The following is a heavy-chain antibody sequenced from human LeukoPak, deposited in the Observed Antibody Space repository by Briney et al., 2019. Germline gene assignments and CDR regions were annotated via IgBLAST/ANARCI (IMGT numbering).Heavy chain of an antibody. Sequence: GGSLRLSCAASGFTFSSYAMHWVRQAPGKGLEYVSAISSNGGSTYYANSVKGRFTISRDNSKSTLYLQMGSLRAEDMAVYYCAREGQLWSLDYWGQGTLVTVSS. J-gene: IGHJ4*02. CDR2: ISSNGGST. CDR1: GFTFSSYA. CDR3: AREGQLWSLDY. V-gene: IGHV3-64*01. D-gene: IGHD5-18*01.